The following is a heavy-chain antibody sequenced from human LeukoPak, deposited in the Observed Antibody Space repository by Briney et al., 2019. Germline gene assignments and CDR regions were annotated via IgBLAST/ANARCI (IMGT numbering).Heavy chain of an antibody. Sequence: ASVKVSCKASGYTFTSYGISWVRQAPGQGLERMGWISAYNGNTNYAQKLQGRVTMTTDTSTSTAYMELRSLRSDDTAVYYCARDGAVAGTPLNGYWGQGTLVTVSS. V-gene: IGHV1-18*01. CDR1: GYTFTSYG. J-gene: IGHJ4*02. D-gene: IGHD6-19*01. CDR2: ISAYNGNT. CDR3: ARDGAVAGTPLNGY.